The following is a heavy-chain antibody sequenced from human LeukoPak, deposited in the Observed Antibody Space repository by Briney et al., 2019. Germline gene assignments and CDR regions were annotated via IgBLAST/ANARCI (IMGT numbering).Heavy chain of an antibody. CDR3: ARSYGSGSNDY. Sequence: SETLSLTCAVYGGSFSGYYWSWIRQPAGKGLEWIGRIYVSGSTNYNPSLKSRVSMSVDTSKNQFSLKLNSVTAADTAVYYCARSYGSGSNDYWGQGTLVIVSS. CDR1: GGSFSGYY. V-gene: IGHV4-59*10. D-gene: IGHD3-10*01. J-gene: IGHJ4*02. CDR2: IYVSGST.